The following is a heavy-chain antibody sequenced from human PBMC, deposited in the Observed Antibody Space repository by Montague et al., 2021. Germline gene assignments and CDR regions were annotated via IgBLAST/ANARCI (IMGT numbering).Heavy chain of an antibody. CDR3: ARNFASAAHGAFDI. V-gene: IGHV3-74*01. CDR1: GFSFSSYW. Sequence: SLRLSCAASGFSFSSYWMHWVRQAPGKGLLWVSRITLDGSSTTFADSVKGRFTTSRDNAKATLYLQTNSLRVEDTAVYYCARNFASAAHGAFDIWGRGTMVTVSS. CDR2: ITLDGSST. D-gene: IGHD6-13*01. J-gene: IGHJ3*02.